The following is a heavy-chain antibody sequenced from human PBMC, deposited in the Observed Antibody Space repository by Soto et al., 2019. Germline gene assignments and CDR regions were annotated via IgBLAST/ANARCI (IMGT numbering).Heavy chain of an antibody. Sequence: GGSLRLSCVASGFTFNNYAMHWVRQAPGKGLEWVSGISWNSGSIGYADSMKGRFTISRDNAKNSLYLQINSLRAEDTALYYCATGGGYYYYFGMDVWGQGTTVTVSS. CDR1: GFTFNNYA. V-gene: IGHV3-9*01. CDR2: ISWNSGSI. CDR3: ATGGGYYYYFGMDV. J-gene: IGHJ6*02.